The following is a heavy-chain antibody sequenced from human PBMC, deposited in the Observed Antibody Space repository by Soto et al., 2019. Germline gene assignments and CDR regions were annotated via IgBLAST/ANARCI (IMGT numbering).Heavy chain of an antibody. V-gene: IGHV4-59*01. CDR2: IYYSGST. CDR3: ARELGGYDFTYGMDV. Sequence: SETLSLTCTVSGGSISSYYWSWIRQPPGKGLEWIGYIYYSGSTNYNPSLKSRVTISVDTSKNQFSLKLSSVTAADTAVYYCARELGGYDFTYGMDVWGQGTTVTVSS. J-gene: IGHJ6*02. D-gene: IGHD5-12*01. CDR1: GGSISSYY.